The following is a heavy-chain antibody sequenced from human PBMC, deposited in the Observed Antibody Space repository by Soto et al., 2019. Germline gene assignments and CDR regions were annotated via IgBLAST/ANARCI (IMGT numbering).Heavy chain of an antibody. CDR2: INSDGSST. CDR3: ARETRGDAFDI. J-gene: IGHJ3*02. CDR1: GFTFSSYW. V-gene: IGHV3-74*01. Sequence: GGSLRLSCAASGFTFSSYWMHWVRQAPGKGLVWVSRINSDGSSTSYADSVKGRFTISRDNAKNTLYLQMNSLRAEDTAVYYCARETRGDAFDIWGQGTVVTVSS.